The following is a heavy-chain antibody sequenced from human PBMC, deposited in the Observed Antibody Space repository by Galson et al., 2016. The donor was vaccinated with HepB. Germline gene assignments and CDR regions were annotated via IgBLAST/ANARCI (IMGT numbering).Heavy chain of an antibody. CDR2: MNPNSGNT. D-gene: IGHD3-22*01. Sequence: SVKVSCKASGYTFTSYDINWVRQATGQGLEWMGWMNPNSGNTGYAQKFQGRVTMTRSTSISTAYMELSSLRSEDTAVYYCERSLNYYNRCGYYPFDYWGQGTLVTVSS. V-gene: IGHV1-8*01. CDR3: ERSLNYYNRCGYYPFDY. CDR1: GYTFTSYD. J-gene: IGHJ4*02.